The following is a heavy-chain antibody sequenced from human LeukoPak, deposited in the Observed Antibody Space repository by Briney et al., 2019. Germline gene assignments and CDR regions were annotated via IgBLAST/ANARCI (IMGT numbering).Heavy chain of an antibody. CDR1: GRLFSSYG. J-gene: IGHJ3*01. D-gene: IGHD6-13*01. V-gene: IGHV1-18*01. Sequence: ASVKVSCKASGRLFSSYGIAWVRQAPGEGLEWLGSISNFDGDTKVAENLQGRVTLTTDTSTSTAYMELRSLKSDDTAEYYCVRARGCSNCLLTDGFDSWGQGTKVTVSS. CDR3: VRARGCSNCLLTDGFDS. CDR2: ISNFDGDT.